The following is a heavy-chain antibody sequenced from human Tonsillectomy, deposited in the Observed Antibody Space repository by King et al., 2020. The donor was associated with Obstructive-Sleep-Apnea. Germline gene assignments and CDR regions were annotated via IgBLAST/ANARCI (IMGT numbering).Heavy chain of an antibody. CDR3: ARGGDTAMLKTLRYSYYGLDV. D-gene: IGHD5-18*01. V-gene: IGHV1-8*01. CDR1: GYTFTSYD. CDR2: MNPNSGTT. Sequence: QLVQSGAEVKKPGASVKVSCKPSGYTFTSYDINWVRQAAGRGLEWMGWMNPNSGTTAYAQKFQGRVTMTRNISMRTAYLDLSGLTFDDTAVYYCARGGDTAMLKTLRYSYYGLDVWGQGTTVTVSS. J-gene: IGHJ6*02.